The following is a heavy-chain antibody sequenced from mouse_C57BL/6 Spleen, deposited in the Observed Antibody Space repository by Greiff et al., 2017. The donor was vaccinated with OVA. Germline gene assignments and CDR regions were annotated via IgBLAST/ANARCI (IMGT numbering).Heavy chain of an antibody. D-gene: IGHD2-2*01. J-gene: IGHJ4*01. CDR1: GYTFTSYW. CDR2: IYPGSGST. CDR3: AGYGYDDAMDY. V-gene: IGHV1-55*01. Sequence: QVQLQRPGAELVKPGASVKMSCKASGYTFTSYWITWVKQRPGQGLEWIGDIYPGSGSTNYNEKFKSKATLTVDTSSSTAYMQLSSLTSEDSAVYYCAGYGYDDAMDYWGQGTSVTVSS.